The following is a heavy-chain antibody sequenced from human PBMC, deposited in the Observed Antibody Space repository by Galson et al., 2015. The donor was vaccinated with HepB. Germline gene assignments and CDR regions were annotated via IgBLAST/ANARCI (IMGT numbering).Heavy chain of an antibody. V-gene: IGHV5-51*03. CDR2: IYPRDSDT. Sequence: QSGAEVKKPGESLRISCKASGFTFTNFWIGWVRQMPGKGLEWMGIIYPRDSDTRYSPSFQGQVTISADKSISTAYLQWTSLKASDTAMFYCARVKYSSSSFSAFDIWCQGTMATVSS. J-gene: IGHJ3*02. CDR1: GFTFTNFW. CDR3: ARVKYSSSSFSAFDI. D-gene: IGHD6-6*01.